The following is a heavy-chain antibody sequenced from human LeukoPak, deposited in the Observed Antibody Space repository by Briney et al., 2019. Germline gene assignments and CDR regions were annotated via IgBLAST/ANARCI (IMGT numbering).Heavy chain of an antibody. Sequence: GESLKISCKGSGYTFSSYWIGWVRQMPGKGLEWMGIIYPDDYDTRYSPSFQGQVTISADKSISTAYLQWSSLKASDTAMYYCARLAYCSNDVCYSNYYYSMDVWGKGTTVTVS. V-gene: IGHV5-51*01. CDR3: ARLAYCSNDVCYSNYYYSMDV. CDR2: IYPDDYDT. CDR1: GYTFSSYW. J-gene: IGHJ6*03. D-gene: IGHD2-8*01.